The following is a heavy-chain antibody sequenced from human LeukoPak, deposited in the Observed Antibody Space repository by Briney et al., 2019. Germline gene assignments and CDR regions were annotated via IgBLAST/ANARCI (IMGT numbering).Heavy chain of an antibody. D-gene: IGHD3-22*01. CDR3: ARDGDYYDSRGDAFDI. CDR1: GFTFSSYS. Sequence: GGSLRLSCAASGFTFSSYSMNWVRQAPGKGLEWVSSISSSSSYIYYADSVKGRFTISRDNAKNSLYLQMTSLRAEDTAVYYCARDGDYYDSRGDAFDIWGQGAMVTVAS. CDR2: ISSSSSYI. J-gene: IGHJ3*02. V-gene: IGHV3-21*01.